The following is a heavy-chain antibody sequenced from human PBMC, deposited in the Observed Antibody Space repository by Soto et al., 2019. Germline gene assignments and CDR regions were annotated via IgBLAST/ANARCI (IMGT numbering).Heavy chain of an antibody. CDR1: GFTFRDYY. CDR3: AIDYYYTMDV. V-gene: IGHV3-11*05. Sequence: QVQLVESGGGLVRPGGSLRLSCEASGFTFRDYYMTWFRQAPGKGLEWLSYIDSSTKYTNYADSVKGRFTISRDNAKNTLYLQMNSHRAEETAVYYCAIDYYYTMDVWGQGTMVTVSS. CDR2: IDSSTKYT. J-gene: IGHJ6*02.